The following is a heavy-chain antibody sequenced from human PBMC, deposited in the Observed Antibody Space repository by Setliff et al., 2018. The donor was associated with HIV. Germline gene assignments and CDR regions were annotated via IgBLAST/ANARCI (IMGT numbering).Heavy chain of an antibody. Sequence: ASVKVSCKASGYTFTGHDLHWVRQAPGQRLEWMGLINLVNGKIVYSQKLQGRVTMTTDTSTSTAYMELRSLRSDDTAVYYCARPRIEVGEQWLAVVDAFDIWGQGTMVTVSS. CDR2: INLVNGKI. CDR1: GYTFTGHD. V-gene: IGHV1-3*01. CDR3: ARPRIEVGEQWLAVVDAFDI. D-gene: IGHD6-19*01. J-gene: IGHJ3*02.